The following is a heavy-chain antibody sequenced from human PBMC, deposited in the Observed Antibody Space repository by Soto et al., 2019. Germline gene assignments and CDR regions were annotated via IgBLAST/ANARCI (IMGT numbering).Heavy chain of an antibody. D-gene: IGHD2-2*01. CDR1: GGSITNGDYY. V-gene: IGHV4-31*03. CDR2: INYRGTT. J-gene: IGHJ4*02. Sequence: QVQLQESGPGLVRPSQTLSLTCTVSGGSITNGDYYWNWIRQHPGKGLEWIGYINYRGTTFYNTSLKSRVFISVETSKKQFSLNLSSVTAADTAVYFCARDAPGEAPYWGQGTLVTVSS. CDR3: ARDAPGEAPY.